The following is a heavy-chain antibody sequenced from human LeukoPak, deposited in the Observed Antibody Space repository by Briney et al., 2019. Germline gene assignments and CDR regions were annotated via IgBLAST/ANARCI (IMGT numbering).Heavy chain of an antibody. CDR2: INPNSGGT. CDR3: ARDRGRDGYILFGY. J-gene: IGHJ4*02. V-gene: IGHV1-2*04. CDR1: GYTFTGYY. D-gene: IGHD5-24*01. Sequence: ASVKVSCKASGYTFTGYYMHWVRQAPGQGLEWMGWINPNSGGTNYAQKFQGWVTMTRDTSISTAYMELSRLRSDDTAVYYCARDRGRDGYILFGYWGQGTLVTVSS.